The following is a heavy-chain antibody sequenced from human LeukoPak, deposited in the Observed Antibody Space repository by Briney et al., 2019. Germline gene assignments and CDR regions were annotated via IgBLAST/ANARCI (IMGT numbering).Heavy chain of an antibody. V-gene: IGHV3-30*18. Sequence: GGSLRLSCAASGFTFSTYGMHWVRQAPGKGLEWVAFISYDGSNKYYADSVKGRFTISRDNSKNTLYLQMSSLRAEDTAVYYCVKGDIVVVPAATLEYWGQGTLVTVSS. J-gene: IGHJ4*02. CDR3: VKGDIVVVPAATLEY. CDR1: GFTFSTYG. D-gene: IGHD2-2*01. CDR2: ISYDGSNK.